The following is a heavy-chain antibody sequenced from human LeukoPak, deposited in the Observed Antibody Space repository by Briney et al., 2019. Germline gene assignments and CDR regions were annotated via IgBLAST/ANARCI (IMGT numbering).Heavy chain of an antibody. CDR2: IYPGDSNT. CDR3: ARRTIMGATQAPFDY. V-gene: IGHV5-51*01. J-gene: IGHJ4*02. D-gene: IGHD1-26*01. Sequence: GESLKISCKGSGYSFTNYWIDWLRQMPGKGLEWMGIIYPGDSNTKYSPAFQGQVTISADKSISTAYLQRSSLKASDTAIYYCARRTIMGATQAPFDYWGQGTLVTVSS. CDR1: GYSFTNYW.